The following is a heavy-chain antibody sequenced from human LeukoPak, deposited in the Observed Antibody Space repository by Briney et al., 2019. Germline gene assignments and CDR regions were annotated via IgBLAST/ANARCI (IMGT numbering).Heavy chain of an antibody. CDR3: ASEIGYCSGGSCPLRY. CDR1: GFTFSSYW. V-gene: IGHV3-74*01. CDR2: INSDGSST. Sequence: AGGSLRLSCAASGFTFSSYWMHWVRQAPGKGLVWVSRINSDGSSTSYADSVKGRFTISRDNAKNTLYLQMNSLRAEDTAVYYCASEIGYCSGGSCPLRYWGQGTLVTVSS. D-gene: IGHD2-15*01. J-gene: IGHJ4*02.